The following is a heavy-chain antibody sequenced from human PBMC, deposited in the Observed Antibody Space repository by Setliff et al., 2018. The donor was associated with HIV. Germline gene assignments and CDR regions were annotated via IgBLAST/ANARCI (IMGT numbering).Heavy chain of an antibody. J-gene: IGHJ4*02. CDR2: INPSGGSS. V-gene: IGHV1-46*01. CDR1: GYTFTSYY. D-gene: IGHD3-16*01. CDR3: ARLDTVMLYTDC. Sequence: ASVKVSCKASGYTFTSYYMNWVRQAPGQGLEWMGIINPSGGSSTYAQKFQGRVAMSIDTSKDQFSLRLKSVTASDMAVYYCARLDTVMLYTDCWGQGTLVTAPQ.